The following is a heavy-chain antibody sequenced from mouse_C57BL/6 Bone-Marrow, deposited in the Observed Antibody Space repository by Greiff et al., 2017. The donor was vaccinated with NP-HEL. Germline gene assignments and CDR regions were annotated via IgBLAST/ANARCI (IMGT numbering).Heavy chain of an antibody. CDR2: ISSGGDYI. J-gene: IGHJ3*01. CDR3: TRDLGGNYVAY. V-gene: IGHV5-9-1*02. D-gene: IGHD2-1*01. Sequence: EVKLMESGEGLVKPGGSLKLSCAASGFTFSSYAMSWVRQTPEKRLEWVAYISSGGDYIYYADTVKGRFTISRDNARNTLYLQMSSLKSEDTAMYYCTRDLGGNYVAYWGQGTLVTVSA. CDR1: GFTFSSYA.